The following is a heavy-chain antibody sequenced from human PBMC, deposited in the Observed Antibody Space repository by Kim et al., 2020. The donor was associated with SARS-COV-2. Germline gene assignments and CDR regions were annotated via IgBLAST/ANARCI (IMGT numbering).Heavy chain of an antibody. CDR2: IDGDGSNT. Sequence: GGSLRLSCAASGFIFSAYWMFWVRQAPGKGLVWVSRIDGDGSNTNYADSVKGRFTVSRDNVKNTLYLQMNSLRAEDTAVYYCTRDPRNLGLDPWGQGTLVTVSS. CDR3: TRDPRNLGLDP. V-gene: IGHV3-74*01. J-gene: IGHJ5*02. CDR1: GFIFSAYW. D-gene: IGHD7-27*01.